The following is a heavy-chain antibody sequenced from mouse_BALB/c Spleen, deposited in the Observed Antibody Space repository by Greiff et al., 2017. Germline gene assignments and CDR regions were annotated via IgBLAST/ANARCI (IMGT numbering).Heavy chain of an antibody. Sequence: VQLQQSGPELVKPGASVRISCKASGYTFTSYYIHWVKQRPGQGLEWIGWIYPGNVNTKYNEKFKGKATLTADKSSSTAYMQLSSLTSEDSAVYFCARDGKGYYAMDYWGQGTSVTVSS. CDR3: ARDGKGYYAMDY. V-gene: IGHV1S56*01. CDR1: GYTFTSYY. J-gene: IGHJ4*01. CDR2: IYPGNVNT. D-gene: IGHD2-1*01.